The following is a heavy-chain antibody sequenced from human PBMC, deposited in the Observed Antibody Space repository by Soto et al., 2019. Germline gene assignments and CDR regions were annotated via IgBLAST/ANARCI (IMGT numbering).Heavy chain of an antibody. J-gene: IGHJ6*02. V-gene: IGHV1-46*01. CDR2: INPSGGST. D-gene: IGHD3-10*01. CDR3: ARDLGIGELSAPYYYYGMDV. CDR1: GDTFTSYY. Sequence: ASVKVSCKASGDTFTSYYMHWVRQAPGQGLEWMGIINPSGGSTSYAQKFQGRVTMTRDTSTSTVYMELSSLRSEDTAVYYCARDLGIGELSAPYYYYGMDVWGQGTTVTVSS.